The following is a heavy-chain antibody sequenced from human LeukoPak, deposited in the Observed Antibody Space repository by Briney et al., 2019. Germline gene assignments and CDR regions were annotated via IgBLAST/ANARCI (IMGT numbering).Heavy chain of an antibody. D-gene: IGHD1-26*01. V-gene: IGHV3-30*02. Sequence: GGSQRLSCAASGFTFSSYGMHWVRQAPGKGLEWVAFIRYDGSNKYYADSVKGRFTISRDNSKNTLYLQMNSLRAEDTAVYYCAKGAKVGATTYFDYWGQGTLVTVSS. CDR1: GFTFSSYG. J-gene: IGHJ4*02. CDR2: IRYDGSNK. CDR3: AKGAKVGATTYFDY.